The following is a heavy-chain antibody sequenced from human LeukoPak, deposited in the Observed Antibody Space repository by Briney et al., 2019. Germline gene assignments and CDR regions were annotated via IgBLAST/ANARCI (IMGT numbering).Heavy chain of an antibody. V-gene: IGHV3-30-3*01. Sequence: PGGPLRLSCAASGFTFSSYAMHWVRQAPGKGLEWGAVISYDGSNKYYADSVKGRFTISRDNSKNTLYLQMNSLRAEDTAVYYCARAYCSGGSCYYYYGMDVWGQGTTVTVSS. CDR2: ISYDGSNK. J-gene: IGHJ6*02. D-gene: IGHD2-15*01. CDR1: GFTFSSYA. CDR3: ARAYCSGGSCYYYYGMDV.